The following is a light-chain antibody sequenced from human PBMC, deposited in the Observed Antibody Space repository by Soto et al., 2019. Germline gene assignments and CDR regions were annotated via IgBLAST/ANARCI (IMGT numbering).Light chain of an antibody. CDR2: DVS. V-gene: IGLV2-14*03. CDR3: SSYTSSAPGVE. CDR1: SSDVGGSNY. Sequence: QSALTQPASVSGSPGQSITISCSGTSSDVGGSNYVSWYQQHSGEAPKLMIYDVSYRPSGVSNRFSGSKSGNTASLTISGLQDEDEADYFCSSYTSSAPGVEFGGGTQLTVL. J-gene: IGLJ2*01.